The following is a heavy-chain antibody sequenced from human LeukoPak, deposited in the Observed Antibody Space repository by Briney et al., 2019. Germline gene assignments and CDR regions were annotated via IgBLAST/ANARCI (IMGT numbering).Heavy chain of an antibody. Sequence: PGGSLRLSCAASGFTFSSYSMNWVRQAPGKGLEWVSSISSSSSYIYYGDSGKGRFTISRDNAKNSLYLQMNSLRAEDTAVYYCARGPVGADDSWGQGTLVTVSS. J-gene: IGHJ4*02. CDR2: ISSSSSYI. CDR1: GFTFSSYS. V-gene: IGHV3-21*01. CDR3: ARGPVGADDS. D-gene: IGHD2-15*01.